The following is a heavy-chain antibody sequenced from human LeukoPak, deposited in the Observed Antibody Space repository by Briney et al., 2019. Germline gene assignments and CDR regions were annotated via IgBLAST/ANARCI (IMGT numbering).Heavy chain of an antibody. Sequence: SETQSLTCTVSGGSISSYYWSWIRQPPGKGLEWIGYIYYSGSTNYNPSLKSRVTISVDTSKNQFSLKLSSVTAADTAVYYCASGVRSYGYNTYYFDYWGQGTLVTVSS. V-gene: IGHV4-59*01. CDR2: IYYSGST. CDR3: ASGVRSYGYNTYYFDY. D-gene: IGHD5-24*01. J-gene: IGHJ4*02. CDR1: GGSISSYY.